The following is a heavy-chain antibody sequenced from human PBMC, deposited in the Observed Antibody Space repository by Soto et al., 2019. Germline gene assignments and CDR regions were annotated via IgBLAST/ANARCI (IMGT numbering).Heavy chain of an antibody. CDR3: ARHAYSSGFHFDY. CDR2: IYYSGST. CDR1: GGSISSSSYY. D-gene: IGHD6-19*01. J-gene: IGHJ4*02. Sequence: SETLSLTCTVSGGSISSSSYYWGWIRQPPGEGLEWIGSIYYSGSTYYNPSLKSRVTISVDTSKNQFSLKLSSVTAADTAVYYCARHAYSSGFHFDYWGQGTLVTVSS. V-gene: IGHV4-39*01.